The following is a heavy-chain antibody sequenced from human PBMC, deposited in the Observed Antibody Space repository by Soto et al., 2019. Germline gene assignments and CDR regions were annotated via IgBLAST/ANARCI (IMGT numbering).Heavy chain of an antibody. CDR3: ASPEYQLPTNNYYGMDV. CDR1: GYTFTSYY. J-gene: IGHJ6*02. CDR2: INPSGGST. V-gene: IGHV1-46*01. Sequence: GASVKVSCKASGYTFTSYYMHWVRQALGRGLEWMGIINPSGGSTSYAQKFQGRVTMTRDTSTSTVYMELSSLRSEDTAVHYRASPEYQLPTNNYYGMDVWGQGTTVTVSS. D-gene: IGHD2-2*01.